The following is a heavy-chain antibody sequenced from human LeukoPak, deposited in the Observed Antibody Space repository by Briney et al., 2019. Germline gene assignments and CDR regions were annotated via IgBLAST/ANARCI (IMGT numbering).Heavy chain of an antibody. CDR1: GFTFWNSA. J-gene: IGHJ4*02. V-gene: IGHV3-23*01. Sequence: GGSLRLSCAGSGFTFWNSAINWVRQAPGKGLEWVSGISARGDSTYYADSVKGRFTISRDNSRNTVYLQMNSLRGGDTAIYYCAKDRGYWGQGTLVTVSS. CDR3: AKDRGY. CDR2: ISARGDST.